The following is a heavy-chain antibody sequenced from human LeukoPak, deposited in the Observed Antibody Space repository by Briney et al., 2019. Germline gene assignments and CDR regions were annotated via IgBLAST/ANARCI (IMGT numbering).Heavy chain of an antibody. CDR1: GYSISSGYY. CDR3: ARADFWNWFDP. V-gene: IGHV4-38-2*01. CDR2: IYHSGST. Sequence: SSETLSLTCAVSGYSISSGYYWGWIRQPPGKGLVWIGSIYHSGSTYYNPSLKSRVTISVDTSKNQFSLKLSSVTAADTAVYYCARADFWNWFDPWGQGTLVTVSS. D-gene: IGHD3-3*01. J-gene: IGHJ5*02.